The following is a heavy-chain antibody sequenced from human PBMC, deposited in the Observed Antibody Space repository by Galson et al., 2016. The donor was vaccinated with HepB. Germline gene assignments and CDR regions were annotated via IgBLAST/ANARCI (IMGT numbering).Heavy chain of an antibody. CDR2: AYYTGTT. Sequence: ETLSLTCSVSGGSIINNYWTWIRQPPGKGLEWIGYAYYTGTTNYNSSPKNRVAISTDMSTNQFSLKLSSVTAADTAVYYCARISPLHFWFFDLWGRGTLVTVSS. D-gene: IGHD3-3*02. CDR1: GGSIINNY. V-gene: IGHV4-59*01. J-gene: IGHJ2*01. CDR3: ARISPLHFWFFDL.